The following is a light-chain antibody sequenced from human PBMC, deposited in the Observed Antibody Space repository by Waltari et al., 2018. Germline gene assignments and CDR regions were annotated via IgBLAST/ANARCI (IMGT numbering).Light chain of an antibody. CDR3: QQYNNSPWT. V-gene: IGKV3-20*01. J-gene: IGKJ1*01. Sequence: PGERATLSCRASQSIGSNYLAWYQQRPGQAPRLLIYAASSRATGIPDRFSGGASGTDFTLTISRLEPEYFAVYFCQQYNNSPWTFGQGTKVEIK. CDR2: AAS. CDR1: QSIGSNY.